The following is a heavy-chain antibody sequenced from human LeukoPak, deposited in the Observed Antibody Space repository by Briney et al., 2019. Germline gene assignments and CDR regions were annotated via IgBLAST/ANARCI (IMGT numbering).Heavy chain of an antibody. J-gene: IGHJ3*02. D-gene: IGHD3-22*01. CDR1: GYTFSAFY. CDR2: ITPYSGGT. CDR3: ARDRADNFDSSGYYPDGLDI. V-gene: IGHV1-2*02. Sequence: GASVKVSCKPSGYTFSAFYIHWVRQAPGQGLEWMGWITPYSGGTNYAQRFQDRVTMTWDTSLGTANMELSGLKSDDTAVYYCARDRADNFDSSGYYPDGLDIWGQGTMVTVSS.